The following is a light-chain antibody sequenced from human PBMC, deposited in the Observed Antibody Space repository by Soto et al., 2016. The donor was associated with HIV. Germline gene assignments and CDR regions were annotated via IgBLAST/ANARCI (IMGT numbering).Light chain of an antibody. CDR1: QSISSW. V-gene: IGKV1-5*03. J-gene: IGKJ2*01. Sequence: DIQMTQSPSTLSASVGDRVTITCRASQSISSWVAWYQQKPGKAPNLLIYKASNLESGVPSRFSGGGSGTEFTLTISSLQPDDFATYYCQQYYSTSLTTFGQGTKLEIK. CDR3: QQYYSTSLTT. CDR2: KAS.